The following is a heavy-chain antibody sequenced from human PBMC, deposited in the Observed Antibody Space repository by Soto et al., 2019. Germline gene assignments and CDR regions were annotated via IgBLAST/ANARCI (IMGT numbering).Heavy chain of an antibody. CDR3: ARDTGYTFGSLNY. D-gene: IGHD5-18*01. CDR2: MNAGVGNT. V-gene: IGHV1-3*01. CDR1: GYTFTDYA. Sequence: HVELVQSGADVKKPGASVTISCKASGYTFTDYALLWVRQAPGQRLEWMGWMNAGVGNTLYSQKFQGRITITRDTSASTAYMELNSLKSEDTAIYYCARDTGYTFGSLNYWGPGTLVTVSS. J-gene: IGHJ4*02.